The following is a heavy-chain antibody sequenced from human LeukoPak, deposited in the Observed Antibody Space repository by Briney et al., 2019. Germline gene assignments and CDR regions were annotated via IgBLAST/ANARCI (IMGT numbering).Heavy chain of an antibody. CDR1: GGSISTYY. CDR3: ARDGYSGNDGL. D-gene: IGHD5-12*01. CDR2: IYHSGST. Sequence: PSETLSLTCTVSGGSISTYYWSWIRQPPGKGLEWIGYIYHSGSTKYNPSLKSRVTISVDTSKNQFSLKLSSVTAADTAVYYCARDGYSGNDGLWGQGTLVTVSS. V-gene: IGHV4-59*01. J-gene: IGHJ4*02.